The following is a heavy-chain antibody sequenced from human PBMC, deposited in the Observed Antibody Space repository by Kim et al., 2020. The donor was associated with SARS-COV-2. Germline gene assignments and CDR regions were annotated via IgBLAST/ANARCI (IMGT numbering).Heavy chain of an antibody. CDR2: ISYDGSNK. V-gene: IGHV3-30*18. J-gene: IGHJ4*02. Sequence: GGSLRLSCAASGFTFSSYGMHWVRQAPGKGLEWVAVISYDGSNKYYADSVKGRFTISRDNSKNTLYLQMNSLRAEDTAVYYCAKADSPAVAVTGDYWGQGTLVTVSS. CDR1: GFTFSSYG. D-gene: IGHD6-19*01. CDR3: AKADSPAVAVTGDY.